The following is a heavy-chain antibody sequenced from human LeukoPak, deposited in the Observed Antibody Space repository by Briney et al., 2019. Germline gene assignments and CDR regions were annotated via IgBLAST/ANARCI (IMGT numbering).Heavy chain of an antibody. J-gene: IGHJ4*02. V-gene: IGHV3-21*01. Sequence: GGSLRLSCTASGFTFSSYSMNWVRRAPGGGREWVSSISSCSSCIYYADSVKGRFTISRDNAKNSLYLKMNSLRAEDTAVYYCASWGEEMATTIDYWGQGTLVTVSS. CDR2: ISSCSSCI. CDR1: GFTFSSYS. CDR3: ASWGEEMATTIDY. D-gene: IGHD5-24*01.